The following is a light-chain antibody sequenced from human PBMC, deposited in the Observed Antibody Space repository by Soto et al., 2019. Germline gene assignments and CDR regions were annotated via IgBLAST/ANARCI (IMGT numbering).Light chain of an antibody. CDR3: QQYGSSPPHT. Sequence: IVLTQSPGTLSLSPGERATLSCRASQSVSSTYLAWYQQKPGQAPRLLIYGASSRATGIPDRFSGSGSETDFILTISRLEPEYFAVYYCQQYGSSPPHTFGQGTKLEIK. CDR2: GAS. CDR1: QSVSSTY. J-gene: IGKJ2*01. V-gene: IGKV3-20*01.